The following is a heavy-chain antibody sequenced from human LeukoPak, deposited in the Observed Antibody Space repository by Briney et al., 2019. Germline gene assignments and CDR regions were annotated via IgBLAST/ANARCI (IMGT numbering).Heavy chain of an antibody. CDR1: GYTFTGYY. V-gene: IGHV1-2*02. CDR2: INPNSGGT. CDR3: ARRQWLGLYSWFDP. J-gene: IGHJ5*02. Sequence: GASVKVSCKASGYTFTGYYMHWVRQAPGQGLEWMGWINPNSGGTNYAQKFQGRVTMTRDTSISTAYMELSRLRSDDTAVYYCARRQWLGLYSWFDPWGQGTLVTVSS. D-gene: IGHD6-19*01.